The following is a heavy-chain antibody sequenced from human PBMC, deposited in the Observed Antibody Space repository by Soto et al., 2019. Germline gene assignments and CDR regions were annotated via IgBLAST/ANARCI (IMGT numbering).Heavy chain of an antibody. Sequence: QVQLGQSVAEVKKPGASVKVSCKASGYTFTSYAMHWVRQAPGQRLEWMGWINAGNGNTKYSQKFQGRVTITRDTSASTAYMELISLRSEDTAVYYCARGDGYYFFDYWGQGTLVTVSS. D-gene: IGHD3-22*01. CDR2: INAGNGNT. CDR1: GYTFTSYA. CDR3: ARGDGYYFFDY. V-gene: IGHV1-3*01. J-gene: IGHJ4*02.